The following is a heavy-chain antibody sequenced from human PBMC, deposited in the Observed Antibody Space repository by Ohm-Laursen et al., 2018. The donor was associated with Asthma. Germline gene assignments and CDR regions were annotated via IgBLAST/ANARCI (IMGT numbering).Heavy chain of an antibody. J-gene: IGHJ1*01. CDR2: ISSSSNTI. Sequence: GSLRLSCAAPGFTFSSYGMNWVRQSPGKGLEWVSYISSSSNTIYYADSVKGRFTISRDNGQNSLYLQMNSLRGEDTAVYYCATDDYGDSGLQRWGQGTLVTVSS. D-gene: IGHD4-17*01. CDR1: GFTFSSYG. CDR3: ATDDYGDSGLQR. V-gene: IGHV3-48*01.